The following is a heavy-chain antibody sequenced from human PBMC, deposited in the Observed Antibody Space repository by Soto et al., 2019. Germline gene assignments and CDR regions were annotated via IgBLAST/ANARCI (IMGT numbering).Heavy chain of an antibody. CDR2: IDPSDSYT. CDR3: ARHLGMTSLPDR. D-gene: IGHD3-16*01. CDR1: VYSFTTYW. V-gene: IGHV5-10-1*01. Sequence: PGESLKISCQGSVYSFTTYWISWVRQMPGKGLEWMGKIDPSDSYTNYSPSFQGHVSISADKSINTAYLQWSSLKASDTAMYYCARHLGMTSLPDRWGQGTLVTVSS. J-gene: IGHJ5*02.